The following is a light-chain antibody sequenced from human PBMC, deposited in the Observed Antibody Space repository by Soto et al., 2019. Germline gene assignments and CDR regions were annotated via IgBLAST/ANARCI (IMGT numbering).Light chain of an antibody. Sequence: EVVLTQSPGTLPLSPGERATLSCRASQSVSSKYLAWYKQKVGQAPRLLIYGTSSRATGIPDSFSGSGSGTDLTLTIRSLEPEDFAVYYCQQYAHSPGTFGQGTKLEIK. CDR2: GTS. CDR1: QSVSSKY. J-gene: IGKJ2*01. CDR3: QQYAHSPGT. V-gene: IGKV3-20*01.